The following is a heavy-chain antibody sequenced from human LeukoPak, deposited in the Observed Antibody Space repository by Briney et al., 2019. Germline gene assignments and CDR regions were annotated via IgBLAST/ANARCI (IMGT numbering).Heavy chain of an antibody. CDR3: ARYNWNDVVSALDY. D-gene: IGHD1-1*01. Sequence: VASVKVSCKASGYTCSGYYIHWVRQAPGQWLEWMGWINRNSGATSYAQKFQGGVTMTRDTSITTFYMEVNRLTSDDTAVYFCARYNWNDVVSALDYWGQGTLVTVSS. V-gene: IGHV1-2*02. CDR1: GYTCSGYY. J-gene: IGHJ4*02. CDR2: INRNSGAT.